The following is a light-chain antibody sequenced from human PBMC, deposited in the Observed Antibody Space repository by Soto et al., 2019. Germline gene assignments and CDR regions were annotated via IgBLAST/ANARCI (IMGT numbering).Light chain of an antibody. V-gene: IGLV2-8*01. CDR1: SSDVGKYDY. CDR2: EVS. J-gene: IGLJ1*01. CDR3: NSYVAGSNV. Sequence: QSVLTQPPSASGSPGQSVTISCTGTSSDVGKYDYVSWFQHHPGKAPKLIIYEVSKRPSGVPDRFSGSKSGSTASLTVSGLQTEAEADYYCNSYVAGSNVFGTGTKGTVL.